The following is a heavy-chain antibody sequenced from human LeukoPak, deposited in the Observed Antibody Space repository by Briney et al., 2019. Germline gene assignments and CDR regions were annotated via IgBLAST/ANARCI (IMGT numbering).Heavy chain of an antibody. V-gene: IGHV5-51*01. Sequence: ESLKISCKGSGYSFTSYWIGWVRQMPGKGLEWMGIIYPGDSDTRYSPSFQGQVTISADKSISTAYLQWSSLKASDTAMYYCASNTHYYDSSGYYLDDAFDIWGQGTMVTVSS. CDR2: IYPGDSDT. D-gene: IGHD3-22*01. J-gene: IGHJ3*02. CDR1: GYSFTSYW. CDR3: ASNTHYYDSSGYYLDDAFDI.